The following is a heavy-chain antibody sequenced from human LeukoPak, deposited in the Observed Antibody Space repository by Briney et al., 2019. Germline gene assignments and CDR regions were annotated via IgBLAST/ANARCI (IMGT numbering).Heavy chain of an antibody. J-gene: IGHJ3*02. D-gene: IGHD3-22*01. CDR2: IYYSGST. Sequence: PSETLSLTCTVSGGSISSYYWSWIRQPPGKGLEWIGYIYYSGSTNYNPSLKSRVTISVDTSKNQFSLKLSSVTAADTAVYYCARHVGRYYDSSGVAFDIWGQGTMVTVSS. V-gene: IGHV4-59*08. CDR3: ARHVGRYYDSSGVAFDI. CDR1: GGSISSYY.